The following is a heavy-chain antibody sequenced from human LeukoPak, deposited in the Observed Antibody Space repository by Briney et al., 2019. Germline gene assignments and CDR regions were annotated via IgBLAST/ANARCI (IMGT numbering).Heavy chain of an antibody. CDR1: GGSVSSGSYY. Sequence: PSETLSLTCTVSGGSVSSGSYYWSWIRQPPGKGLEWIGEINHSGSTNYNPSLKSRVTISVDTSKNQFSLKLSSVTAADTAVYYCARGIAVANWGQGTLVTVSS. D-gene: IGHD6-19*01. CDR2: INHSGST. CDR3: ARGIAVAN. J-gene: IGHJ4*02. V-gene: IGHV4-39*07.